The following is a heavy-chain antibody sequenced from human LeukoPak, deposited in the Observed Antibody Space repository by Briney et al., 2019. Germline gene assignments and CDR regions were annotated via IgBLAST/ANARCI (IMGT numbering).Heavy chain of an antibody. CDR3: ARRGYNSGWYYFDY. Sequence: ASVKVSCKASGYTFTNYDVTWVRQAPGQGLEWMGWINPYNGNTDYAQNLQGGVTATPDTSTTTAYMELRSLRSDDTAVYYCARRGYNSGWYYFDYWGQGTLVTVSS. V-gene: IGHV1-18*01. CDR1: GYTFTNYD. CDR2: INPYNGNT. J-gene: IGHJ4*02. D-gene: IGHD6-19*01.